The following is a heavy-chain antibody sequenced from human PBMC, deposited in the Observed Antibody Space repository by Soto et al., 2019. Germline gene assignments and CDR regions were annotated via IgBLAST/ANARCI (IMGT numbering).Heavy chain of an antibody. CDR3: ARDPGSDEAIDY. D-gene: IGHD1-26*01. CDR2: IWHDGKNK. Sequence: QVQVVESGGGVVQPGRSLRLSCATSGFTFSNYGMHWVRQAPGKGLEWVAVIWHDGKNKYYADSVKGRFTISRDNSKNTLFLQMDSLRAEDTAVYNCARDPGSDEAIDYWGQGTLVTVSS. CDR1: GFTFSNYG. V-gene: IGHV3-33*01. J-gene: IGHJ4*02.